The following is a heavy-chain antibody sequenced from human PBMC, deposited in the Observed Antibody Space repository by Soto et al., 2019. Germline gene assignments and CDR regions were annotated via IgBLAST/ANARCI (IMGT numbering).Heavy chain of an antibody. D-gene: IGHD6-13*01. J-gene: IGHJ5*02. CDR3: AGARWSPSPESCFDA. Sequence: QVQLVQSGAEVKKPGSSVKVSCKASGGTFSSYAISWVRQAPGQGLEWVGGIIPILGTANYAQKFQGTVTNTADESTSTVHMERSSLGAEDAAVYYCAGARWSPSPESCFDAWGQGTLVTVSS. CDR1: GGTFSSYA. CDR2: IIPILGTA. V-gene: IGHV1-69*01.